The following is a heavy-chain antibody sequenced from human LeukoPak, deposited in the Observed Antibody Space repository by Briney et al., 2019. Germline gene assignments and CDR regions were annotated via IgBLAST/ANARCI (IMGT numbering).Heavy chain of an antibody. J-gene: IGHJ6*02. D-gene: IGHD3-3*01. CDR1: GVTLQHFT. Sequence: GALGIFCGGPGVTLQHFTKDWVRPGPGEGLGVVASYYGWGNYLFFFTLGGGRVYPGSRGGRRFTVSRDDAKNTLFLQMNSLSAEDAAVYYCARDPRRFSLGYYHSSHGYNGMDVWGQGTTVTVSS. CDR3: ARDPRRFSLGYYHSSHGYNGMDV. CDR2: YYGWGNYL. V-gene: IGHV3-21*06.